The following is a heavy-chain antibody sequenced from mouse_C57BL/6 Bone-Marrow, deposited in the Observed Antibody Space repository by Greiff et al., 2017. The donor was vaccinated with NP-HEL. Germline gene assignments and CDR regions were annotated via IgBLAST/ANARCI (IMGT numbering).Heavy chain of an antibody. CDR2: IDPNSGGT. Sequence: VQLQQPGAELVKPGASVKLSCKASGYTFTSYWMHWVKQRPGRGLEWIGRIDPNSGGTKYNEKFKSKATLTVDKPSSTAYMQLSSLTSEDSAVYYCARRGIDYYGSSPYWYFDVWGTGTTVTVSS. J-gene: IGHJ1*03. CDR3: ARRGIDYYGSSPYWYFDV. CDR1: GYTFTSYW. V-gene: IGHV1-72*01. D-gene: IGHD1-1*01.